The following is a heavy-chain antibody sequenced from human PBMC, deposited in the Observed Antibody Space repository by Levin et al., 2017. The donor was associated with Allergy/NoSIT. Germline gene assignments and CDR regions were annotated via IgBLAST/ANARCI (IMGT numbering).Heavy chain of an antibody. D-gene: IGHD4/OR15-4a*01. V-gene: IGHV1-18*01. CDR1: GYLFTSYA. Sequence: ASVKVSCKASGYLFTSYAITWVRQAPGQGLEWMGWISTYNGDTNYAQIFQDRVTMTTDTSTSTAYMELRSLRSDDTAVYYCARGKGARDYWGQGTLVTVSS. CDR3: ARGKGARDY. J-gene: IGHJ4*02. CDR2: ISTYNGDT.